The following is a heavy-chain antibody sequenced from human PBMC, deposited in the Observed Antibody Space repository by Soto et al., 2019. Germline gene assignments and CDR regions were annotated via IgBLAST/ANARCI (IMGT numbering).Heavy chain of an antibody. D-gene: IGHD3-22*01. CDR3: ASGYSYGYYYYDSSGYYFDY. CDR2: IYYSGST. Sequence: SETLSLTCTVSGGSISSYYWSWIRQPPGKGLEWIGYIYYSGSTNYNPSLKSRVTISVDTSKNQFSLKLSSVTAADTAVYYCASGYSYGYYYYDSSGYYFDYWGQGTLVTVSS. J-gene: IGHJ4*02. V-gene: IGHV4-59*08. CDR1: GGSISSYY.